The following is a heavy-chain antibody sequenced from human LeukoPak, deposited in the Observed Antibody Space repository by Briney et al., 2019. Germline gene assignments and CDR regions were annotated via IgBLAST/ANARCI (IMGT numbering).Heavy chain of an antibody. CDR1: GGSLSSSTYY. D-gene: IGHD1-26*01. J-gene: IGHJ4*02. CDR3: ASHESGSYYYFDY. CDR2: IYYSGAT. V-gene: IGHV4-39*01. Sequence: SETLSLTCTVAGGSLSSSTYYWGWIRQPPGKGLEWIGSIYYSGATYNKPSLKSRVTISIDTSKNQFSLRVSSVTAADTAVYYCASHESGSYYYFDYWGQGSMVTVSS.